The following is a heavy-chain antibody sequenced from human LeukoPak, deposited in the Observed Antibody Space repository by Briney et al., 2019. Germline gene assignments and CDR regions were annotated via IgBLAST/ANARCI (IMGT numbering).Heavy chain of an antibody. CDR1: GYTFTGYY. D-gene: IGHD5-18*01. Sequence: GASVKVSCKASGYTFTGYYMHWVRQAPGQGLEWMGWINPNSGGTNYAQKFQGRVTMTRDTSISTAYMELSRLRSDDTAVYYCARDLGIQLWLRAFDIWGQGTMVTVSS. CDR3: ARDLGIQLWLRAFDI. J-gene: IGHJ3*02. V-gene: IGHV1-2*02. CDR2: INPNSGGT.